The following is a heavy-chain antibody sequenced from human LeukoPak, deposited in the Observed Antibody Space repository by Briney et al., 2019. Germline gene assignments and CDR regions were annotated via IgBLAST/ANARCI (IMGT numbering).Heavy chain of an antibody. Sequence: SETLSLTCTVSGGSISSYYWSWIRQPPGKGLEWIGYIYYSGSTNYNPSLKSRVTISVDTSKNQFSLKLSSVTAADTAVYYCASTNSVGYGDYASPVSYYYYGMDVWGQGTTVTVSS. J-gene: IGHJ6*02. CDR3: ASTNSVGYGDYASPVSYYYYGMDV. CDR2: IYYSGST. V-gene: IGHV4-59*08. CDR1: GGSISSYY. D-gene: IGHD4-17*01.